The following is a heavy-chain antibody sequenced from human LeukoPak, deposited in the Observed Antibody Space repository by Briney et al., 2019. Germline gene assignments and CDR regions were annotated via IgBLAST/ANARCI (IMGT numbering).Heavy chain of an antibody. CDR1: GFTFSSYA. CDR3: AKDRYSSSWYLYFQH. J-gene: IGHJ1*01. D-gene: IGHD6-13*01. V-gene: IGHV3-23*01. CDR2: ISGSGGST. Sequence: GGSLRLSCAASGFTFSSYAMSWVRQAPGKGLEWVSAISGSGGSTYYADSVKGRFTISRDNSKNTLYLQMNSLRAEDTAVYYCAKDRYSSSWYLYFQHWGPGTLVTVSS.